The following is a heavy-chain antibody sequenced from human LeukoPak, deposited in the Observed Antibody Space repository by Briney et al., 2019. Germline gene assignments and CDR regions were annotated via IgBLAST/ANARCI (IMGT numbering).Heavy chain of an antibody. Sequence: GGSLRLSCAASGFTFSSYGMHWVRQAPGKGLEWVAVIWYDGSSKYYADSVKGRFTISRDNSKNTLYLQMNSLRAEDTAVYYCARDVTPSPSYYYDSSGYADYWGQGTLVTVSS. CDR3: ARDVTPSPSYYYDSSGYADY. CDR1: GFTFSSYG. D-gene: IGHD3-22*01. CDR2: IWYDGSSK. V-gene: IGHV3-33*01. J-gene: IGHJ4*02.